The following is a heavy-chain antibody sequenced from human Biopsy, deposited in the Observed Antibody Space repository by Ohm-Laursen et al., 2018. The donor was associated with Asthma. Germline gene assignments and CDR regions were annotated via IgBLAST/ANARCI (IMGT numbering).Heavy chain of an antibody. CDR2: IYSGGTS. D-gene: IGHD3-22*01. CDR1: GFAVSRDH. CDR3: ARGDSSNWSHYYFDY. V-gene: IGHV3-53*01. Sequence: SLRLSCAASGFAVSRDHMFWVRQAPGKGLEWVSVIYSGGTSHTADSVRGRFTISRDYSKNTLYLQMHSLRAEDTAVYYCARGDSSNWSHYYFDYWGREPWSPSPQ. J-gene: IGHJ4*02.